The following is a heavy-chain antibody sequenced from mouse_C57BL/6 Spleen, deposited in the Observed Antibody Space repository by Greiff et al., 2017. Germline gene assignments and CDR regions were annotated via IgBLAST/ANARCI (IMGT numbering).Heavy chain of an antibody. CDR3: ASPYYSNYAMDY. CDR2: INPSNGGT. J-gene: IGHJ4*01. Sequence: QVQLQQPGTDLVKPGASVKLSCTASGYTFTSYWMHWVKQRPGQGLEWIGNINPSNGGTNYNEKFKSKATLTVDKSSSTAYMQLSSLTSEDSAVYYCASPYYSNYAMDYWGQGTSVTVSS. V-gene: IGHV1-53*01. CDR1: GYTFTSYW. D-gene: IGHD2-5*01.